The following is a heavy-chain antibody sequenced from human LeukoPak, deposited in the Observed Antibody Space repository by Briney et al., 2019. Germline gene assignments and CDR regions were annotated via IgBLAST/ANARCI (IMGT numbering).Heavy chain of an antibody. V-gene: IGHV3-30*18. Sequence: TGGSLRLSCAASGFTFSSYAMHWVRQAPGKGLEWVALISFDGSNQYYADSVKGRFTISRDNSKNTLYLQMSSLRAEDTAVYYCAKPPEVGATVGYFDYWGQGTLVTVSS. D-gene: IGHD1-26*01. CDR2: ISFDGSNQ. J-gene: IGHJ4*02. CDR1: GFTFSSYA. CDR3: AKPPEVGATVGYFDY.